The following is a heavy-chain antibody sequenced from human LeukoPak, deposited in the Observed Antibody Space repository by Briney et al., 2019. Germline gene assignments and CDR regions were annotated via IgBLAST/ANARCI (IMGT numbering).Heavy chain of an antibody. CDR2: INSSYFT. D-gene: IGHD3-10*01. J-gene: IGHJ4*02. CDR3: ARVHIVTGTYFDS. CDR1: GDSMSGYS. V-gene: IGHV4-4*07. Sequence: ASETLSLTCTVSGDSMSGYSWSWLRQPAGQEVEGIGRINSSYFTEYNLSLDGRIPMSIDTSKTHFSLMLGSVTAADTAVYYCARVHIVTGTYFDSWGQGALVTVSS.